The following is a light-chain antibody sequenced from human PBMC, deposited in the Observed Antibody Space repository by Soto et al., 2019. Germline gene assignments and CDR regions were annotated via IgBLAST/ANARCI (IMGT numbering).Light chain of an antibody. CDR1: RSNIGNKP. CDR3: ATWDDSLNMEP. Sequence: QSVLTQPPSVSGAPRQSVTISCSGSRSNIGNKPVNWYQQFPGQAPKLLIYYDDLKPSGVSDRFSGSKSGTSASLTISGLQSEDEAHYFCATWDDSLNMEPFGGGTKVTVL. CDR2: YDD. V-gene: IGLV1-36*01. J-gene: IGLJ2*01.